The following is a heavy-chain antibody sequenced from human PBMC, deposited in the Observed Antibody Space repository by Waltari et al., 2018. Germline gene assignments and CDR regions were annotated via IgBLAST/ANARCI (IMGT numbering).Heavy chain of an antibody. Sequence: QVQLQESGPGLVKPSETLPLTGNVSGYSITSGYYWGWIRQPPGKGLEWIGNIFHSGTTFYNPSLKSRATISVDTSKNQFSLRLTSVTAADTAVYFCAKEGGSGTSDYWGQGSLVTVSS. CDR2: IFHSGTT. CDR1: GYSITSGYY. D-gene: IGHD3-16*01. CDR3: AKEGGSGTSDY. J-gene: IGHJ4*02. V-gene: IGHV4-38-2*02.